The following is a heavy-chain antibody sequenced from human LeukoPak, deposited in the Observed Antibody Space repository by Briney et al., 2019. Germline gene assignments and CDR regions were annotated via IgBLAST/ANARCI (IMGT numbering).Heavy chain of an antibody. CDR3: ARGSLGGWHEGSLYAFDI. CDR2: IIPIFGTA. V-gene: IGHV1-69*13. J-gene: IGHJ3*02. Sequence: GASVKVSCKASGYTFTGYYMHWVRQAPGQGLEWMAGIIPIFGTANYAQKFQGRVTITADESTSTAYMELSSLRSEDTAVYYCARGSLGGWHEGSLYAFDIWGQGTMVTVSS. D-gene: IGHD3-16*01. CDR1: GYTFTGYY.